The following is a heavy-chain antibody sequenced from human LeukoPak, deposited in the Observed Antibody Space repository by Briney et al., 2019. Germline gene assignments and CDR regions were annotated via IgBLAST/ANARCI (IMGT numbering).Heavy chain of an antibody. D-gene: IGHD1-26*01. CDR2: ISSSSTII. V-gene: IGHV3-48*01. CDR1: GFTFSSYA. Sequence: GGSLRLSCAASGFTFSSYAMNWVRQAPGKGLEWVSYISSSSTIIYNADSVKGRFTISRDKSKNTLYLQMNSLRAEDTAVYYCAKAPYSGNYWTLDYWGQGTLVTVSS. J-gene: IGHJ4*02. CDR3: AKAPYSGNYWTLDY.